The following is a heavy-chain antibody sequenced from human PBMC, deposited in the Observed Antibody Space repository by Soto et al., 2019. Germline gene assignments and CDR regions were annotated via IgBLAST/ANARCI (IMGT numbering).Heavy chain of an antibody. D-gene: IGHD3-3*01. V-gene: IGHV4-34*01. Sequence: QVQLQQWGAGLLKPSETLSLTCAVYGGSFSGYYWSWIRQPPGKGLEWIGEINHSGSTNYNPSLKSRVTLSVDTSKNQFSLKLSSVTAADTAVYYCARGPYDFWSGYPYYFDYWGQGTLVTVSS. J-gene: IGHJ4*02. CDR1: GGSFSGYY. CDR3: ARGPYDFWSGYPYYFDY. CDR2: INHSGST.